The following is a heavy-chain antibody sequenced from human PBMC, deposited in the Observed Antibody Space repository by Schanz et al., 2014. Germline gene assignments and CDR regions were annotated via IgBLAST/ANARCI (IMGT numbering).Heavy chain of an antibody. V-gene: IGHV1-69*02. D-gene: IGHD6-13*01. Sequence: QVQLVQSGAEVKKPGSSVKVSCKASGGTFSTYTISWVRQAPGQGLEWMGRIIPILGIANYAQKFQGRVTITADKSTFTACMDVSSLTSEDTAVYYCASSGAGYSSSWDFDYWGQGTLVTVSS. CDR3: ASSGAGYSSSWDFDY. J-gene: IGHJ4*02. CDR1: GGTFSTYT. CDR2: IIPILGIA.